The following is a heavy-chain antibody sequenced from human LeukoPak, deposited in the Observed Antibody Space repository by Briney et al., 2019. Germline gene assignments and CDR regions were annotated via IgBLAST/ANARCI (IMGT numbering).Heavy chain of an antibody. Sequence: GGSLRLSCAASGFTFSSYAMSWVRQAPGKGLEWVSAISGSGGSTYYADSVKGRFTISRDNSKNTLYLQMNSLRAEDTAVYYCARDSGDSRYYYGMDVWGQGTTVTVSS. D-gene: IGHD2-21*02. V-gene: IGHV3-23*01. CDR2: ISGSGGST. J-gene: IGHJ6*02. CDR3: ARDSGDSRYYYGMDV. CDR1: GFTFSSYA.